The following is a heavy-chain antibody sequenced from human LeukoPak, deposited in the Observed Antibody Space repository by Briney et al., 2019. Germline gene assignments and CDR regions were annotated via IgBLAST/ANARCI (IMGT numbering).Heavy chain of an antibody. CDR2: IYHSGST. CDR3: ARQVTFGYAYGYYFDF. V-gene: IGHV4-4*02. J-gene: IGHJ4*02. D-gene: IGHD5-18*01. CDR1: GGSISSSNW. Sequence: PSETLSLTCAVSGGSISSSNWRSWVRQPPGKGLESIGEIYHSGSTNYNPSLKSRVAISIDTSKNQFSLRLSSVTAADTAVYYCARQVTFGYAYGYYFDFWGQGALVTVSS.